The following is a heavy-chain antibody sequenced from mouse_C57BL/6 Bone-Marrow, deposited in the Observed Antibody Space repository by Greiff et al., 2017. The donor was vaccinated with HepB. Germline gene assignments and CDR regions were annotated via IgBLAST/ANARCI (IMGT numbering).Heavy chain of an antibody. CDR2: VYPYNGGT. Sequence: EVQLQQSGPVLVKPGPSVKISCKASGFTFTDYYMHWVKQSHGKSLEWIGLVYPYNGGTSYNQKFKGKATLTVDTSSSTAYMDLNSLTSEDSAVYYCALITTVVATDYYAMDYWGQGTSVTVSS. J-gene: IGHJ4*01. CDR3: ALITTVVATDYYAMDY. V-gene: IGHV1-36*01. D-gene: IGHD1-1*01. CDR1: GFTFTDYY.